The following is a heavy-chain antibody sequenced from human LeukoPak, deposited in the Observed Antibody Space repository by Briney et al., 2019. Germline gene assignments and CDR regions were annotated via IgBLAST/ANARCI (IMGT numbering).Heavy chain of an antibody. CDR1: GGSISSYY. CDR3: ASLYDSSGYYSSWAFDI. CDR2: IYYSGST. V-gene: IGHV4-59*01. Sequence: SETLSLTCTVSGGSISSYYWSWIRQPAGKGLEWIGHIYYSGSTNYNPSLKSRVSISVDTSKNQFSLKLSSVTAADTAVYYCASLYDSSGYYSSWAFDIWGQGTMVTVSS. D-gene: IGHD3-22*01. J-gene: IGHJ3*02.